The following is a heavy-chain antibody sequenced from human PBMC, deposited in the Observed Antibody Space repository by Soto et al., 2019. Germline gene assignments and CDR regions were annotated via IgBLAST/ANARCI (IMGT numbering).Heavy chain of an antibody. CDR2: IYTSGST. J-gene: IGHJ6*02. CDR3: ASSEVSLTYNWNRTPEYYYYGMDV. CDR1: GGSISSYY. D-gene: IGHD1-20*01. Sequence: QVQLQESGPGLVKPSETLSLTCTVSGGSISSYYWSWIRQPAGKGLEWLGRIYTSGSTNYNPSLKSRVTMSVDTSKNQFSLKLSSVTAADTAVYYCASSEVSLTYNWNRTPEYYYYGMDVWGQGTTVTVSS. V-gene: IGHV4-4*07.